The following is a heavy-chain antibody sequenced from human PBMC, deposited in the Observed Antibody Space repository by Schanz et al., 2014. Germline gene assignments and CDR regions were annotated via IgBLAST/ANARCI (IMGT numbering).Heavy chain of an antibody. V-gene: IGHV3-74*01. CDR1: GFTFSDSW. D-gene: IGHD5-18*01. J-gene: IGHJ4*02. CDR3: AKYGGGYSYGFVEY. CDR2: TSNDGSFT. Sequence: EVQLVESGGGLVQPGGSLRLSCAASGFTFSDSWMHWVRQAPGKGLVWVSRTSNDGSFTTFADSVKGRFTISRDNAKNTLYLQMKSLRAEDTAVYYCAKYGGGYSYGFVEYWGQGILVTVSS.